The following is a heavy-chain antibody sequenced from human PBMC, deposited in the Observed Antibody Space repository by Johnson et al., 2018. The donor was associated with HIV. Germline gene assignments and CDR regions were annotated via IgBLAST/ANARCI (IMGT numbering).Heavy chain of an antibody. CDR2: ISSSGSSI. D-gene: IGHD2-21*01. Sequence: QVQRVESGGGLVKPRGSLRLSCAASGFIFMDYYMSWIRQAPGKGLEWVSYISSSGSSIYYADSVKGRFTISRDNAKNSLYLQMNSLKTEDTAVYYCALSYSLDAFDIWGQGTMVTVSS. CDR1: GFIFMDYY. V-gene: IGHV3-11*01. J-gene: IGHJ3*02. CDR3: ALSYSLDAFDI.